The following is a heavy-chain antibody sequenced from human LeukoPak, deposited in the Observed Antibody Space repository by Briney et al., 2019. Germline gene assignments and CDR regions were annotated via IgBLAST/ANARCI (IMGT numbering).Heavy chain of an antibody. CDR1: GLTFSNYP. CDR3: ARTGSGSCLRAATGTCFDH. J-gene: IGHJ4*02. CDR2: LDLSGVYT. Sequence: GGSLRLSCAASGLTFSNYPMSWVRQAPGKGLEWVATLDLSGVYTYYADSLKGRFTTSRDNSKNTLYLQLSGLRADDTAVYYCARTGSGSCLRAATGTCFDHWGQGTLVTVSS. V-gene: IGHV3-23*01. D-gene: IGHD6-13*01.